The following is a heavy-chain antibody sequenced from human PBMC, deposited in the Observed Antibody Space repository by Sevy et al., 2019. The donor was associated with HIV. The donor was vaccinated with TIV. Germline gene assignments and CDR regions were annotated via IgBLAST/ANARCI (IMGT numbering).Heavy chain of an antibody. V-gene: IGHV3-48*04. CDR3: ARVPLYSDSHINDY. CDR1: GFTFSPYS. D-gene: IGHD3-22*01. J-gene: IGHJ4*02. Sequence: GGSLRLSCTASGFTFSPYSMNWIRQAPGKGLEWLSYIRGTGNTIYYAGSVKGRFTISRDNAKNSLYLQMNSLRAEDTAVYYCARVPLYSDSHINDYWGQGTLVTVSS. CDR2: IRGTGNTI.